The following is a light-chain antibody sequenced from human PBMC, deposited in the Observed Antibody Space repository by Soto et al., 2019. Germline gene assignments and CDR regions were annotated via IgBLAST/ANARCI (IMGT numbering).Light chain of an antibody. CDR3: QQYNSYWT. V-gene: IGKV1-5*03. CDR2: KAS. Sequence: DIQMTQSPSTLSASVGDRVTITCRARQSISSWLAWYQQKPGKAHKLLIYKASSLESGVPSRFSGSGSGTEFTLTISSLQPDDFATYYCQQYNSYWTFGQGTKVDIK. CDR1: QSISSW. J-gene: IGKJ1*01.